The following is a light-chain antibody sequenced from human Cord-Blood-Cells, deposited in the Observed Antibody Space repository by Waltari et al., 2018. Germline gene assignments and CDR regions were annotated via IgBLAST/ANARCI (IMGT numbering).Light chain of an antibody. J-gene: IGKJ1*01. Sequence: EIVLTQSPGTLSLSPGERATLSCRARQSVSSSYLAWYQQKPGQAPRHLIYGASSRATGIPDRFSGSGSGTDFTLTISRLEPEDCAVYYCQQYGSSPATFGQGTKVEIK. CDR2: GAS. CDR3: QQYGSSPAT. V-gene: IGKV3-20*01. CDR1: QSVSSSY.